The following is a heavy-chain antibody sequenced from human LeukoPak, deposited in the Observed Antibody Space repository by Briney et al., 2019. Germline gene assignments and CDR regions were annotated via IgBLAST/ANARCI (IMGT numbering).Heavy chain of an antibody. J-gene: IGHJ4*02. V-gene: IGHV3-21*01. CDR3: ARAATARPRIYYFDY. CDR2: ISSSSSYI. Sequence: GGSLRLSCAASGFTFSSYSMNWVRQAPGKGLEWVSSISSSSSYIYYADSVKGRFTISRDNAKNSLYLQMNSLRAEDTAVYYCARAATARPRIYYFDYWGQGTLVTVSS. CDR1: GFTFSSYS. D-gene: IGHD2-15*01.